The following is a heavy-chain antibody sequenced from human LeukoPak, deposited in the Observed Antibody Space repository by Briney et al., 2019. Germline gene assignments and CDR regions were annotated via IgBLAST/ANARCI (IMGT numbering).Heavy chain of an antibody. CDR2: INHSGST. V-gene: IGHV4-34*01. D-gene: IGHD3-22*01. CDR1: GGSFSGYY. J-gene: IGHJ4*02. Sequence: SETLSLTCAVYGGSFSGYYWSWIRQPPGKGLEWIGEINHSGSTNYNLSLKSRVTISVDTSKNQFSLKLSSVTAADTAVYYCARKVVVVITTNYFDYWGQGTLVTVSS. CDR3: ARKVVVVITTNYFDY.